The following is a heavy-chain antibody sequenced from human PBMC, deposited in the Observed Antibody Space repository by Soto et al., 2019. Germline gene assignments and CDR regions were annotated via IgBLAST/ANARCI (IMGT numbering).Heavy chain of an antibody. V-gene: IGHV1-18*04. CDR1: GYTFSNYA. CDR2: ISSYNSYNGDT. D-gene: IGHD2-2*01. J-gene: IGHJ5*01. Sequence: QVQLVQSGADLKKPGASVQVSCKTSGYTFSNYAINWVRQAPGQGLEWMGWISSYNSYNGDTKYARMLQDRLTMTIDTSTATAYMELRSLRSDDTAVYYCASQDPPRDRYCSSYSCYDGWFESWGQGTLVTVST. CDR3: ASQDPPRDRYCSSYSCYDGWFES.